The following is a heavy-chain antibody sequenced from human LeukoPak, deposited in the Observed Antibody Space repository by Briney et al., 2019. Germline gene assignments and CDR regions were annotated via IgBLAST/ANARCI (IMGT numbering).Heavy chain of an antibody. Sequence: PSETLSLTCTVSGGSISSSSYYWGWIRQPPGKGLEWIGSIYYSGSTYYNPSLKSRVTIPVDTSKNQFSLKLSSVTAADTAVYYCARGYGPFDYWGQGTLVTVSS. CDR2: IYYSGST. CDR1: GGSISSSSYY. CDR3: ARGYGPFDY. J-gene: IGHJ4*02. V-gene: IGHV4-39*01. D-gene: IGHD4-17*01.